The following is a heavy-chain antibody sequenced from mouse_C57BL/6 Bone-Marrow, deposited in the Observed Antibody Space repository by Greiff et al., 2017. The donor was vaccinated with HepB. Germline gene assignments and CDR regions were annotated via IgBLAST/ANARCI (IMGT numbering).Heavy chain of an antibody. Sequence: EVQLQESGPGLVKPSQSLSLTCSVTGYSITSGYYWNWIRQFPGNKLEWMGYISYDGSNNYNPSLKNRISITRDPSKNQFFLKLNSVTTEDTATYYCARESMYYYGSREYFDVWGTGTTVTVSS. CDR1: GYSITSGYY. CDR2: ISYDGSN. D-gene: IGHD1-1*01. V-gene: IGHV3-6*01. CDR3: ARESMYYYGSREYFDV. J-gene: IGHJ1*03.